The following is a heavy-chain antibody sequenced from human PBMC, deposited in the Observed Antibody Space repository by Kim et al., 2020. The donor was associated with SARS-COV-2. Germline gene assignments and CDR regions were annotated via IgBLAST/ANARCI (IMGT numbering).Heavy chain of an antibody. D-gene: IGHD3-9*01. Sequence: GGSLRLSCAASGFTFSSYAMHWVRQAPGKGLEWVAVISYDGSNKYYADSVKGRFTISRDNSKNTLYLQMNSLRAEDTAVYYCARVLRDRLRYFDWLSHYYYYGMDVWGQGTTVTVSS. CDR1: GFTFSSYA. V-gene: IGHV3-30*04. CDR3: ARVLRDRLRYFDWLSHYYYYGMDV. J-gene: IGHJ6*02. CDR2: ISYDGSNK.